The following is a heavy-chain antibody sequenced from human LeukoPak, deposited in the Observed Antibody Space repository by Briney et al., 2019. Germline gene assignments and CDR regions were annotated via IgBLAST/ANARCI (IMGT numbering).Heavy chain of an antibody. CDR1: GFTFSSYS. CDR3: AKDMGIAVAGTAYYYYGMDV. CDR2: ISYDGSNK. Sequence: PGGSLRLSCAASGFTFSSYSMNWGRQAPGKGLEWVAVISYDGSNKYYADSVKGRFTISRDNSKNTLYLQMNSLRAEDTAVYYCAKDMGIAVAGTAYYYYGMDVWGKGTTVTVSS. D-gene: IGHD6-19*01. V-gene: IGHV3-30*18. J-gene: IGHJ6*04.